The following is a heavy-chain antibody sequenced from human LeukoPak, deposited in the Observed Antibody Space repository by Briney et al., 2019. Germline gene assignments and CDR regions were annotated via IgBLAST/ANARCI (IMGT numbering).Heavy chain of an antibody. V-gene: IGHV3-30-3*01. CDR1: GFTFSSYA. D-gene: IGHD3-10*01. CDR3: ARDSVLLWFGELSYFDY. CDR2: ISYDGSNK. Sequence: PGGSLRLSCAASGFTFSSYAMHWVRQAPGKGLEWVAVISYDGSNKYYADSVKGRFTISRDNSKNTLYLQMNSLRAEDTAVYYCARDSVLLWFGELSYFDYWGQGTLVTVSS. J-gene: IGHJ4*02.